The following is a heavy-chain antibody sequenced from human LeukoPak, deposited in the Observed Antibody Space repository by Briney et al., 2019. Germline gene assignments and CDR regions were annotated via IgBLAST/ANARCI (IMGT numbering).Heavy chain of an antibody. J-gene: IGHJ6*02. CDR1: GFTVSSNY. CDR2: IYSGGST. CDR3: ASQSRGDRYYYYGMDV. D-gene: IGHD2-21*02. Sequence: PGGSLRLSCAASGFTVSSNYMSRVRQAPGKGLEWVSVIYSGGSTYYADSVKGRFTISRDNSKNTLYLQMNSLRAEDTAVYYCASQSRGDRYYYYGMDVWGQGTTVTVSS. V-gene: IGHV3-53*01.